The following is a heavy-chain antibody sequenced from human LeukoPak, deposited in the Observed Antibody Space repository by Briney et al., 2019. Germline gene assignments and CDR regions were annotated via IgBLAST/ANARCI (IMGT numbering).Heavy chain of an antibody. CDR1: GGSISSYY. CDR3: ATGGSGYWYFDL. J-gene: IGHJ2*01. CDR2: IYTSGST. Sequence: KSSETLSLTCTVSGGSISSYYWSWIRRPAGKGLEWIGRIYTSGSTNYNPSLKSRVTISVDKSKNQFSLKLSSVTAADTAVYYCATGGSGYWYFDLWGRGTLVTVSS. V-gene: IGHV4-4*07. D-gene: IGHD2-8*02.